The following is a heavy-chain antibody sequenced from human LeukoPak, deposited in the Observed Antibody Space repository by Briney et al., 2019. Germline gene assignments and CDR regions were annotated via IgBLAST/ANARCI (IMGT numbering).Heavy chain of an antibody. CDR3: AKETYSTSWQLDS. CDR2: ISYDGGTK. J-gene: IGHJ4*02. CDR1: GFTFSNNG. D-gene: IGHD6-13*01. V-gene: IGHV3-30*18. Sequence: GGSLRLSCAASGFTFSNNGMHWVRQDSGKGLEWVAVISYDGGTKYYADSVKGRFTVSRDNSKNTLYPQMNSLRSEDTAVYFCAKETYSTSWQLDSWGQGTLVTVSS.